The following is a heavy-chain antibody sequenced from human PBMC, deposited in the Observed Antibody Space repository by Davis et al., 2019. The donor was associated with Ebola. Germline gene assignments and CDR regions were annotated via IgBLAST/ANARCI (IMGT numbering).Heavy chain of an antibody. CDR3: AKELCGGSCYSEAFDI. J-gene: IGHJ3*02. D-gene: IGHD2-15*01. CDR2: ISYDGSNK. V-gene: IGHV3-30*18. Sequence: PGGSLRLSCAASGFTFSSYGMHWVRQAPGKGLEWVAVISYDGSNKYYADSVKGRFTISRDNSKNTLYLQMNSLRAEDTAVYYCAKELCGGSCYSEAFDIWGQGTTVTVSS. CDR1: GFTFSSYG.